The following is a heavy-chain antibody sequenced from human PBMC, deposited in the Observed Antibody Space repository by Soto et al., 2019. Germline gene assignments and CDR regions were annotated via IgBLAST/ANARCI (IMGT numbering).Heavy chain of an antibody. V-gene: IGHV3-9*01. Sequence: EVQLVESGGGLVQPGRSLRLSCATSGFTFDDYAMHWVRQVPGKGLEWVSGISWSGDDIGYADSVKGRFTISRDNAKNSLYLQMNSLRADDTAFYYCVKEIGGTTFLEPYAYWGQGTLVTVSS. CDR2: ISWSGDDI. CDR3: VKEIGGTTFLEPYAY. CDR1: GFTFDDYA. J-gene: IGHJ4*02. D-gene: IGHD1-1*01.